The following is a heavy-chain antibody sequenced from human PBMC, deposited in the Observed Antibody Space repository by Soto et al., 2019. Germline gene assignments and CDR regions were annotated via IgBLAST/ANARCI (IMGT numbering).Heavy chain of an antibody. Sequence: GGSLRLSCAASGFTFSSYGMHWVRQAPGKGLEWVAVIWYDGSNKYYADSVKGRFTISRDNSKNTLYLQMNSLRAEDTAVYYCARTEVEVRGVMYYYYYGMDVWGQGTTVTVSS. J-gene: IGHJ6*02. CDR1: GFTFSSYG. CDR2: IWYDGSNK. D-gene: IGHD3-10*01. CDR3: ARTEVEVRGVMYYYYYGMDV. V-gene: IGHV3-33*01.